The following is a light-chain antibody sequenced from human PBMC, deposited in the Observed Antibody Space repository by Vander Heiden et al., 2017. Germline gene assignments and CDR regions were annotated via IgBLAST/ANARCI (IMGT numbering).Light chain of an antibody. J-gene: IGKJ2*01. CDR3: QQDHSSPYT. CDR1: QNITNTF. Sequence: EIVLTQSPGTLSLSPGERAALSCRASQNITNTFLVWYQQKPGQAPRLLIYGASSRATGIPDRFSGSGSGTEFTLTISRLEPEDFAVFYCQQDHSSPYTFGQGTRLDIK. CDR2: GAS. V-gene: IGKV3-20*01.